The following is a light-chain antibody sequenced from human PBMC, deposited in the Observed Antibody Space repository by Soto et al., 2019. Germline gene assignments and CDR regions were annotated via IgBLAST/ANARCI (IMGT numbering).Light chain of an antibody. J-gene: IGKJ2*01. V-gene: IGKV1-5*03. CDR1: QSISNW. CDR3: QQYDRCPYT. CDR2: KAS. Sequence: EIQMTQSPSTLSASVGDTVTITCRASQSISNWLAWYQQKPGQAPKLLIHKASTLESGVPSRFSGSGSGTEFTLTISSLQPDDFATFYCQQYDRCPYTFGQGTKLEIK.